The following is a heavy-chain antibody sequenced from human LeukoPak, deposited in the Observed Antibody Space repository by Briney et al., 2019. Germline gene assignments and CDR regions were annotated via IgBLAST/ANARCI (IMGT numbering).Heavy chain of an antibody. Sequence: SETLSLTCTVSGGSISSYFWSWIRQPPGKGLEWIGCIYYSGITNYNPSLKSRVTISVDASRNQFSLKLSSVTAADTAVYYCARDVGYCSSTSCYRAGGYWGQGTLVTVSS. D-gene: IGHD2-2*01. CDR3: ARDVGYCSSTSCYRAGGY. J-gene: IGHJ4*02. CDR2: IYYSGIT. V-gene: IGHV4-59*01. CDR1: GGSISSYF.